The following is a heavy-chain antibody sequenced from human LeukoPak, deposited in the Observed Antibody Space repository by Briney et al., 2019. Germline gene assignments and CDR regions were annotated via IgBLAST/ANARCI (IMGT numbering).Heavy chain of an antibody. J-gene: IGHJ6*03. Sequence: SETLSLTCTVSGGSISSYYWSWVRQPPGKGLEWVGYIYYSGYTNYNPSLKSRVTISVDKSKNQFSLKLSSVTAADTAVYYCARTTMVRGTYYMDVWGKGTTVIISS. D-gene: IGHD3-10*01. CDR2: IYYSGYT. CDR1: GGSISSYY. CDR3: ARTTMVRGTYYMDV. V-gene: IGHV4-59*01.